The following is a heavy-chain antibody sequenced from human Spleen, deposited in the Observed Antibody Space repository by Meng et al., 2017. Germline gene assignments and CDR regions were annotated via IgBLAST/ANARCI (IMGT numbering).Heavy chain of an antibody. CDR3: ASNGWYCLDY. D-gene: IGHD2-8*02. Sequence: ESGPGLVTQSGTLALTCPACRGSISCYNWWIWFRQPPWKGLDWIGQIYHSGSPTYNPSLKSRFTISVDTSKNQFSLNLMSVTAADTAVYYCASNGWYCLDYWGQGTLVTVSS. CDR1: RGSISCYNW. CDR2: IYHSGSP. J-gene: IGHJ4*02. V-gene: IGHV4-4*02.